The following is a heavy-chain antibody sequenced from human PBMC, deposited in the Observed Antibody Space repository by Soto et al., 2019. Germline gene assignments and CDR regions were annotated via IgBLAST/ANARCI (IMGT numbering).Heavy chain of an antibody. J-gene: IGHJ4*02. CDR3: ARDHDNRSWYGHLDY. Sequence: GLSQRLCWTAAGCTCNSIAMRWIRQAPGKGLEWVAVISFDGSDTFYGDSVKGRFTISRDNSENTLYLQMNSLRAEDTAVYYCARDHDNRSWYGHLDYWGQGTLVTVSS. CDR1: GCTCNSIA. D-gene: IGHD6-13*01. V-gene: IGHV3-33*05. CDR2: ISFDGSDT.